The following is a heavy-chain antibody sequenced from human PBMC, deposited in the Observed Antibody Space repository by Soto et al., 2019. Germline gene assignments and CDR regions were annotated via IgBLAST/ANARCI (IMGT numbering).Heavy chain of an antibody. D-gene: IGHD2-21*02. V-gene: IGHV4-31*03. CDR2: IYFTGAT. J-gene: IGHJ4*02. Sequence: QMQLQESGPGLVKPSQTLSLTCNVSGGSISSGTSYWTWIRQHPGEGLEWIGHIYFTGATYSNPSLMSRLTMSVDTSKNHFSLKLTSVTAADTATYYCASIPRRGYSYGIDYWGQGTLVTVSS. CDR1: GGSISSGTSY. CDR3: ASIPRRGYSYGIDY.